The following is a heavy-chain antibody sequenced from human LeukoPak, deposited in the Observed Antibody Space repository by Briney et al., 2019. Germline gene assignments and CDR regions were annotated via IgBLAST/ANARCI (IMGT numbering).Heavy chain of an antibody. J-gene: IGHJ4*02. CDR2: IYTDGST. Sequence: GGSLRLSCAASGFTVSNNYMSWVRQAPGKGLEWVSVIYTDGSTYYADSVKGRFTISRDYSKNTLYLQMNRLRAEDTDVYYCATKTYWGRGKLIIVSA. CDR1: GFTVSNNY. V-gene: IGHV3-53*01. CDR3: ATKTY.